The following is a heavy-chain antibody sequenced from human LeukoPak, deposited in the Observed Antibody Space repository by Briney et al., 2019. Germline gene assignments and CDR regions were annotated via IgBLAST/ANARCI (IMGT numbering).Heavy chain of an antibody. J-gene: IGHJ4*02. Sequence: AGESLKISCKGSGYRFTSYWIAWVRQMPGEGLAWMGIIRPSDSDTRYSPSFQGQVTISADKSINTAYLQWSSLKASDTAMYYCARHRYSSSWTDFDSWGQGTLVTVSS. CDR3: ARHRYSSSWTDFDS. CDR1: GYRFTSYW. V-gene: IGHV5-51*01. D-gene: IGHD6-13*01. CDR2: IRPSDSDT.